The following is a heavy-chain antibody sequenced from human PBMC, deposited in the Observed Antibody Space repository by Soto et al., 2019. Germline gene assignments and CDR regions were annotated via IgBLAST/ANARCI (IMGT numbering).Heavy chain of an antibody. CDR2: VSHDGRNT. V-gene: IGHV3-30*18. Sequence: VQLVESGGGVVQPGRSMRLSCAASGFTFSDYAMHWVRQAPGKGLEWMAVVSHDGRNTHYADSVKGRFTISRDSSKNTVSLEMTSLRAEDTAVYYCAKGGRQWLVTSDFNYWGQGALVTVPS. J-gene: IGHJ4*02. CDR1: GFTFSDYA. D-gene: IGHD6-19*01. CDR3: AKGGRQWLVTSDFNY.